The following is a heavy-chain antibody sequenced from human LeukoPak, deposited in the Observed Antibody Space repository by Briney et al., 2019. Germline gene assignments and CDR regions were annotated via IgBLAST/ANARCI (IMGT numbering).Heavy chain of an antibody. D-gene: IGHD3-9*01. CDR3: ARGDDILTGYDY. J-gene: IGHJ4*02. Sequence: PSETLSLTXTVSGGSISSYYWSWIRQPPGKGLEWIGYIYYSGSTNYNPSLKSRVTISVDTSKNQFSLKLSSVTAADTAVYYCARGDDILTGYDYWGQGTLVTVSS. CDR1: GGSISSYY. CDR2: IYYSGST. V-gene: IGHV4-59*01.